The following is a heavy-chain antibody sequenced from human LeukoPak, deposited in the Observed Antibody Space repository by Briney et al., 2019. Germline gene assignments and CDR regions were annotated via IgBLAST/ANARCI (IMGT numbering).Heavy chain of an antibody. CDR2: INPNSGGT. CDR3: ARVVYSSGWYSTYYFDY. Sequence: ASVKVSCKSSGYTFTGYYMHWLRQAPGQGLEWMGWINPNSGGTNYAQKFQGRVTMTRDTSISTAYMELSRLRSDDTDVYYCARVVYSSGWYSTYYFDYWGQGTLVTVSS. J-gene: IGHJ4*02. CDR1: GYTFTGYY. D-gene: IGHD6-19*01. V-gene: IGHV1-2*02.